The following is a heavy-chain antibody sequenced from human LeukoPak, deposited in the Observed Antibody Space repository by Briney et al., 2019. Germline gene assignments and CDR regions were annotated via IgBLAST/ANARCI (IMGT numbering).Heavy chain of an antibody. CDR1: GGSISSSSYY. D-gene: IGHD3-3*01. CDR3: ARLKGYDFWSGVSYFDY. V-gene: IGHV4-39*01. CDR2: IYYSGST. J-gene: IGHJ4*02. Sequence: KPSETLSLTCTVSGGSISSSSYYWGWIRQPPGKGLEWIGSIYYSGSTYYNPSLKSRVTISEDTSKNQFSLKLSSVTAADTAVYYCARLKGYDFWSGVSYFDYWGQGTLVTVSS.